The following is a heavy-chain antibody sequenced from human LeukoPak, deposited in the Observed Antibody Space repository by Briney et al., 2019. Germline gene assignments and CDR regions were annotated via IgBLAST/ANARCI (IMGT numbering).Heavy chain of an antibody. V-gene: IGHV3-21*01. CDR3: ARVDYRGGGYFTDV. CDR2: ISSSATYR. J-gene: IGHJ6*03. Sequence: GGSLRLSCAASEFTFTTYSMAWVREAPGKGLEWVSSISSSATYRYYADSVNGRFTISRDDPKNSLYLQMNSLRAEDTAVYYCARVDYRGGGYFTDVWGRGTPVTVSS. CDR1: EFTFTTYS. D-gene: IGHD4-11*01.